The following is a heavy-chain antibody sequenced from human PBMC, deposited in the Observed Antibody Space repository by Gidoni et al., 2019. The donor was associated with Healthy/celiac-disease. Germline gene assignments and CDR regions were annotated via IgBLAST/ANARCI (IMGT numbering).Heavy chain of an antibody. Sequence: EVQLVESGGGLVQPGRSLRLSCAASGFTFADYAMHWVRQAPGKGLEWVSGISCNSVSIGYADSVKGRFTISRDNAKNSLYLQMNSLRAEDTALYYCAKATLYCSSTSCYATGFDPWGQGTLVTVSS. CDR3: AKATLYCSSTSCYATGFDP. CDR1: GFTFADYA. CDR2: ISCNSVSI. D-gene: IGHD2-2*01. V-gene: IGHV3-9*01. J-gene: IGHJ5*02.